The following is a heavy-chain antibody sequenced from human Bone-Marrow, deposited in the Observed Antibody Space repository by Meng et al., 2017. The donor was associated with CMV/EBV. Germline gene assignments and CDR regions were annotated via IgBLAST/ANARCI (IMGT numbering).Heavy chain of an antibody. CDR2: ISSSGRAV. Sequence: GGSLRLSCTASGFTFSSYTMNWVRQPPGKGLEWVSYISSSGRAVHYADSLRGRFTVSRDNAKNSLYLQMNSLRADDTAVYYCARDGPSAYYDILMDVWGQGTMVTVSS. J-gene: IGHJ6*02. V-gene: IGHV3-48*04. CDR3: ARDGPSAYYDILMDV. D-gene: IGHD3-9*01. CDR1: GFTFSSYT.